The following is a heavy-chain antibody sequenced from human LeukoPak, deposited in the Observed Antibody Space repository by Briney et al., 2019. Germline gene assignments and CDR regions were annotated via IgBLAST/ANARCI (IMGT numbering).Heavy chain of an antibody. D-gene: IGHD2-15*01. Sequence: ASVKVSCKASGYTFTGYYMHWVRQAPGQGLEWMGWINPNSGGTNYAQKFQGRVTMTRDTSISTAYMELSRLRSDDTAVYYCATSGGSCYFAACAFDIWGQGTMVTVSS. J-gene: IGHJ3*02. CDR2: INPNSGGT. CDR1: GYTFTGYY. V-gene: IGHV1-2*02. CDR3: ATSGGSCYFAACAFDI.